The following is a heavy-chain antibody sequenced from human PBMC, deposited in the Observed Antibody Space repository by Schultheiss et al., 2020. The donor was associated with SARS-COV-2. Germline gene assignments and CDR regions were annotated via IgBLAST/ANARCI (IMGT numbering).Heavy chain of an antibody. Sequence: ESLKISCAVYGGSFSGYYWSWIRQPPGKGLEWIGEINHSGSTNYNPSLKSRVTISVDTSKNQFSLKLSSVTAADTAVYYCATRYCSGGSCAFVWGQGTLVTVSS. D-gene: IGHD2-15*01. V-gene: IGHV4-34*01. J-gene: IGHJ4*02. CDR1: GGSFSGYY. CDR3: ATRYCSGGSCAFV. CDR2: INHSGST.